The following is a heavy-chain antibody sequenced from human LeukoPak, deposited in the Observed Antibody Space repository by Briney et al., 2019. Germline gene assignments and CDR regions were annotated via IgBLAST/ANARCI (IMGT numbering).Heavy chain of an antibody. CDR1: GGSISSGGYS. Sequence: NPSETLSLTCAVSGGSISSGGYSWSWIRQPPGKGLEWIGYIYHSGSTYYNPSLKSRVTISVDRSKNQFSLKLSSVTAADTAVYYCARGGGYGGIDWYLDLWGRGTLFTVSS. D-gene: IGHD4-23*01. CDR2: IYHSGST. J-gene: IGHJ2*01. CDR3: ARGGGYGGIDWYLDL. V-gene: IGHV4-30-2*01.